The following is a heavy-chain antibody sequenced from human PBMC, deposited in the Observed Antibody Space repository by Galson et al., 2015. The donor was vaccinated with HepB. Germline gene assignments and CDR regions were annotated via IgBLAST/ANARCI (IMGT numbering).Heavy chain of an antibody. V-gene: IGHV3-30*02. J-gene: IGHJ4*02. CDR1: GFTFSGYG. Sequence: SLRLSCAASGFTFSGYGMHWVRQAPGKGLEWVAFIRFSKNIKYYGDSVKGRFTISRDNSKNTLYVQMNSLRAEDTAVYSCARDRGGYSSGSYSLDYWGQGILVTVSS. CDR3: ARDRGGYSSGSYSLDY. D-gene: IGHD6-19*01. CDR2: IRFSKNIK.